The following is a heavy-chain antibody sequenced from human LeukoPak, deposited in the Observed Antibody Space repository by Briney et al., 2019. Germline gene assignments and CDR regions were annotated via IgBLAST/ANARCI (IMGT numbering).Heavy chain of an antibody. V-gene: IGHV3-74*01. D-gene: IGHD3-9*01. J-gene: IGHJ4*02. CDR1: GFTFRSSW. CDR2: IYSDGRTA. CDR3: AKDGARYLLTYYFEY. Sequence: GGSLRLSCAASGFTFRSSWMHWVRQAPGKGLVWVSRIYSDGRTATYADSVKGRFTISRDNAKNTLYLQMNSLTAKDTAVYYCAKDGARYLLTYYFEYWGQGTLDPVSS.